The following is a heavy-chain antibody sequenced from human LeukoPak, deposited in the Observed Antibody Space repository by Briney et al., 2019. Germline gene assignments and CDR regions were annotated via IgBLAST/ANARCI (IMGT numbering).Heavy chain of an antibody. CDR1: GLTFSSYS. Sequence: GGSLRLSCAVSGLTFSSYSMSWVRQAPGEGLYWVSGISASGSGTYYADSLKGRFTISRDNSKNTLYLQMNNLRVEDTAVYYCAKDAAGPENWGQGTLVTVST. D-gene: IGHD6-13*01. V-gene: IGHV3-23*01. J-gene: IGHJ4*02. CDR2: ISASGSGT. CDR3: AKDAAGPEN.